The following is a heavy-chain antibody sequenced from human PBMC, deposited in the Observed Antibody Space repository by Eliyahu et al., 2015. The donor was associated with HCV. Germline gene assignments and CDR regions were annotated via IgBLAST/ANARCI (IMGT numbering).Heavy chain of an antibody. CDR2: MSYGVGT. CDR3: ASLRVGATRYYYYGMNV. D-gene: IGHD1-26*01. Sequence: QLLLQESGPGLVKPSETLSLTCSVSGVSISSTSYYWGWIRQPPGKGLEWIGTMSYGVGTYSNPSLKSRVTISSDTSKNRFSLKLDSVTAVDTAVYYCASLRVGATRYYYYGMNVWGQGATVTVSS. V-gene: IGHV4-39*02. CDR1: GVSISSTSYY. J-gene: IGHJ6*02.